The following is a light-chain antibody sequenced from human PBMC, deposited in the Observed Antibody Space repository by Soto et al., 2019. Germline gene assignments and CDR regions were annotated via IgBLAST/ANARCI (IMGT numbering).Light chain of an antibody. CDR1: SSDVGSYNL. J-gene: IGLJ3*02. Sequence: QSALTQPASVSGSPGQSITMSCAGASSDVGSYNLVSWYQQYPGKAPKLIIYEGNKRPSGVSNRFSGSASGNTASLTISGLQAEDAAVYYCCSYTGSSTSFGGGTKLTVL. CDR2: EGN. V-gene: IGLV2-23*01. CDR3: CSYTGSSTS.